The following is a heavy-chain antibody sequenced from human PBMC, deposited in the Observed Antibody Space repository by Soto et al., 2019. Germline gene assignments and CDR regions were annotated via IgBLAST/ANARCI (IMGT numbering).Heavy chain of an antibody. D-gene: IGHD3-3*01. Sequence: LRLSCAASGFTFSSYEMNWVRQAPGKGLEWVSYISSGGTTIYYADSVKGRFTISRDNAKNSLDLQMNSLRADDTAIYYCARALDFWSGYLSDWGQGTQVTVSS. J-gene: IGHJ4*02. CDR1: GFTFSSYE. V-gene: IGHV3-48*03. CDR3: ARALDFWSGYLSD. CDR2: ISSGGTTI.